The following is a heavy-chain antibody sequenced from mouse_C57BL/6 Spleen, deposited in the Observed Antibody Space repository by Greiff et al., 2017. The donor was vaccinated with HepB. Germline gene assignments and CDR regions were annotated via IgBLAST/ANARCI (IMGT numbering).Heavy chain of an antibody. CDR1: GYTFTSYW. J-gene: IGHJ2*01. V-gene: IGHV1-50*01. Sequence: VQLQQPGAELVKPGASVKLSCKASGYTFTSYWMQWVKQRPGQGLEWIGEIDPSDSYTNYNQKFKGKATLTVDTSSSTAYMHLSSLTSEDSAVYYCAISRGFDYWGQGTTLTVSS. CDR2: IDPSDSYT. CDR3: AISRGFDY.